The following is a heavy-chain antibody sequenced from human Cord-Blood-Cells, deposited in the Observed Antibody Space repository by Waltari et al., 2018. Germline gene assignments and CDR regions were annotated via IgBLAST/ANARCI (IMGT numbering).Heavy chain of an antibody. J-gene: IGHJ3*02. CDR3: ARVKNRSTLDI. CDR1: GGSFSGYY. Sequence: QLQLQQWGAGLLKPSETLSLTCAVYGGSFSGYYWSWILQPPGKGLEWIGEINHSGSTNYNPSLKSRVTISVDTSKNQFSLKRSSVTAADTAVYYCARVKNRSTLDIWGQGTMVTVSS. D-gene: IGHD1-26*01. V-gene: IGHV4-34*01. CDR2: INHSGST.